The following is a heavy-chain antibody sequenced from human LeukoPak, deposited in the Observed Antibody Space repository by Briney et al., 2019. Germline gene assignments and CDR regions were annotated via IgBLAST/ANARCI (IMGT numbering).Heavy chain of an antibody. D-gene: IGHD5-24*01. Sequence: SETLSLTCTVSGFSISSGYHWGWIRQPAGKGLEWIGYIFYTGTTNYNPSLKSRVTISVDTSNEQFSLKLTSVTAADSAVYYCARSRIEMATISPADYWGQGTLVTVSS. CDR3: ARSRIEMATISPADY. CDR1: GFSISSGYH. J-gene: IGHJ4*02. CDR2: IFYTGTT. V-gene: IGHV4-61*10.